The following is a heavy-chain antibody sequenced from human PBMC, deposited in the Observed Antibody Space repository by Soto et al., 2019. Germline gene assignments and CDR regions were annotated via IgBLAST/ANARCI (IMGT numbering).Heavy chain of an antibody. CDR1: GYTFTGYY. Sequence: ASVKVSCKASGYTFTGYYMHWVRQAPGQGLEWMGWINPNSGGTNYAQKFQGWVTMTRDTSISTAYMELSRLRSDDTAVYYCARDRPSSIAARPRNYFDYWGQGTLVTVSS. D-gene: IGHD6-6*01. J-gene: IGHJ4*02. CDR2: INPNSGGT. CDR3: ARDRPSSIAARPRNYFDY. V-gene: IGHV1-2*04.